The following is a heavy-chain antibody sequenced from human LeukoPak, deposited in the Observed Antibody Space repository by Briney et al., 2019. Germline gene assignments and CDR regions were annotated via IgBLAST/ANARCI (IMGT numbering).Heavy chain of an antibody. CDR2: INHSGST. V-gene: IGHV4-34*01. D-gene: IGHD1-26*01. J-gene: IGHJ5*02. CDR3: ASLRSGSYYFDP. CDR1: GGSFSGYY. Sequence: KASETLSLTCAVYGGSFSGYYWSWIRQPPGKGLEWIGEINHSGSTNYNPSLKSRVTISVDTSKNQFSLKLSSVTAADTAVYYCASLRSGSYYFDPWGQGTLVTVSS.